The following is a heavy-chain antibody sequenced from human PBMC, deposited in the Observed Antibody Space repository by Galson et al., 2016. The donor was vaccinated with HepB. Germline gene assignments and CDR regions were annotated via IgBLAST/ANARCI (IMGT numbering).Heavy chain of an antibody. CDR2: TSFSGIT. CDR1: GGTVSSAGFS. D-gene: IGHD3-16*01. J-gene: IGHJ4*02. Sequence: SETLSLTCSVSGGTVSSAGFSWHWIRQPPEEGLEWLGYTSFSGITHYRPSLKSRLTISIDTSKNKFSLTLTSMTAADTAPYYCARGGGSGFTFCGQGALVIVAS. CDR3: ARGGGSGFTF. V-gene: IGHV4-61*08.